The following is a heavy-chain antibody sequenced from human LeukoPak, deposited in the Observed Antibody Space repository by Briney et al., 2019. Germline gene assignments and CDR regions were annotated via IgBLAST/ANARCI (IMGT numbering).Heavy chain of an antibody. D-gene: IGHD3-10*01. CDR1: GFTFSNYW. CDR2: IKPDGSAQ. J-gene: IGHJ4*02. V-gene: IGHV3-7*04. Sequence: QSGGSLRLSCAASGFTFSNYWMSWVRQAPGRGLEWVANIKPDGSAQYYVDSVKGRFTISRDNAKNSLYLQMNSLRVEDTAVYYCARGGGRDPFNVAYWGQGTLVTVSS. CDR3: ARGGGRDPFNVAY.